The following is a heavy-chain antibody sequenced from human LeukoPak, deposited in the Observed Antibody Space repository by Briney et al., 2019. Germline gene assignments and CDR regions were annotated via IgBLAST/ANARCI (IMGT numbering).Heavy chain of an antibody. D-gene: IGHD3-22*01. Sequence: SETLSLTCTVSGGSISSYYWSWIRQPPGKGLEWIGYIYYSGSTYYNPSLKSRVTISVDTSKNQFSLKLSSVTAADTAVYYCARDHDPYYYDSSGYAFDIWGQGTMVTVSS. CDR1: GGSISSYY. CDR3: ARDHDPYYYDSSGYAFDI. V-gene: IGHV4-59*12. J-gene: IGHJ3*02. CDR2: IYYSGST.